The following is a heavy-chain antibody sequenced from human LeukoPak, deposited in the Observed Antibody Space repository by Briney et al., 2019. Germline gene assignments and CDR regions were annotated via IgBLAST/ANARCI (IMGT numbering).Heavy chain of an antibody. CDR1: GFTFSNYR. CDR3: ASGRQLGY. CDR2: IKEDGSEK. V-gene: IGHV3-7*01. D-gene: IGHD6-13*01. J-gene: IGHJ4*02. Sequence: GGSLRLSCAASGFTFSNYRMSWVRQAPGKGLEWVANIKEDGSEKYYVDSVKGRFTISRDNARNSLYLQMNSLRAEDTAVYYCASGRQLGYWGQGTLVTVSS.